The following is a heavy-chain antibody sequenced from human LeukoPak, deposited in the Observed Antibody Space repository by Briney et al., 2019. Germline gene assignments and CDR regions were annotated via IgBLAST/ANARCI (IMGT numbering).Heavy chain of an antibody. J-gene: IGHJ4*02. CDR3: ARGNSATTTFDF. CDR1: GFSVDSVF. D-gene: IGHD4-17*01. Sequence: GSLRLSCRASGFSVDSVFMNWVRQPPGKGLEWVSFVMPGGHIDYTDSVKGRFTISRDSFKNTLSLQMNSLRVDDTAVYYCARGNSATTTFDFWGQGTLVTVSS. V-gene: IGHV3-66*01. CDR2: VMPGGHI.